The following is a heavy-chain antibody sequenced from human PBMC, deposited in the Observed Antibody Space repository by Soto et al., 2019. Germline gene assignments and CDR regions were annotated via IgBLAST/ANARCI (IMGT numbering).Heavy chain of an antibody. CDR2: IIPNFDTP. Sequence: QVQLVQSGAEVKKPGSSVKLSCKASGDSFNTFAVTWVRQAPGQGLEWMGGIIPNFDTPNYAQKFQGRVTIIADKSTGTPYMELGSLRSEDTAVYYCAGPYYDSSGYYLWDFDYWGQGTLVTVSS. CDR3: AGPYYDSSGYYLWDFDY. D-gene: IGHD3-22*01. V-gene: IGHV1-69*06. J-gene: IGHJ4*02. CDR1: GDSFNTFA.